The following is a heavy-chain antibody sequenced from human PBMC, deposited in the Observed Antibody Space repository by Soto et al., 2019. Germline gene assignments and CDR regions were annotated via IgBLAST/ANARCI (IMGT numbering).Heavy chain of an antibody. CDR2: IYYNGST. CDR3: ARLPWADDGGIYDP. D-gene: IGHD4-17*01. CDR1: GGSISNYY. Sequence: QVQLQESGPGLVKPSETLFLTYTVSGGSISNYYWSWLRHPPGNKLEWIGYIYYNGSTNNNPTLKSRVPISVDPSTNRFSLKLYSVTTADTAMYFCARLPWADDGGIYDPWGQGTLVTVSS. V-gene: IGHV4-59*01. J-gene: IGHJ5*02.